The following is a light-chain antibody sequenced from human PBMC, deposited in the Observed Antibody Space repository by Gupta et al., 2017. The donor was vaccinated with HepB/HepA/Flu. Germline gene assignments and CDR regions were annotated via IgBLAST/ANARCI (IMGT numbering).Light chain of an antibody. V-gene: IGKV3-15*01. J-gene: IGKJ3*01. CDR1: QSVSSN. Sequence: EIVXXQSPAXLSVSLXERATLSCRASQSVSSNLAWYQQKPGQAPRLLTYGASTRATGIPARFSGSGSGTEFTLTISSLQSKDFAVYYCQQYNNWPPFTFGPGTKVDIK. CDR2: GAS. CDR3: QQYNNWPPFT.